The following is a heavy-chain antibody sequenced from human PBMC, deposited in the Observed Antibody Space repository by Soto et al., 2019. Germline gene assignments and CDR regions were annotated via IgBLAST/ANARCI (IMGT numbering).Heavy chain of an antibody. Sequence: QVQLVQSGAEVKKPGSSVKVSCKASGGTFSSYAISWVRQAPGQGLEWMGGIIPIFGTANYAQKLRGRVTMTTDTSTSTAYMELRSLRSDDTAVYYCARGDFIAAAGTDYWGQGTLVTVSS. D-gene: IGHD6-13*01. CDR2: IIPIFGTA. CDR1: GGTFSSYA. CDR3: ARGDFIAAAGTDY. J-gene: IGHJ4*02. V-gene: IGHV1-69*06.